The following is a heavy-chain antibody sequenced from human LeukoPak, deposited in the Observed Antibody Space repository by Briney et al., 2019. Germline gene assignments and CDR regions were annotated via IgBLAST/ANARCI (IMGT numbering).Heavy chain of an antibody. J-gene: IGHJ4*02. CDR1: GSIFASYW. V-gene: IGHV5-51*01. CDR3: ATRYSSSSFDF. D-gene: IGHD6-6*01. CDR2: IYPGDSDT. Sequence: GASLKISCKCSGSIFASYWIGWVRQLPGKGLEWMGIIYPGDSDTKYSPSFQGQVTISADKSISTTYLQWSSLKASDTAMYYCATRYSSSSFDFWGQGTLVTVSS.